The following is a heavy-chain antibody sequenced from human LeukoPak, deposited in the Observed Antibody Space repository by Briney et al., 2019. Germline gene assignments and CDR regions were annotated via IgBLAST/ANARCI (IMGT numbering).Heavy chain of an antibody. CDR1: GYTFTSYY. J-gene: IGHJ5*02. Sequence: ASVKVSCKASGYTFTSYYMHWVRQAPGQGLEWMGIINPSGGSTSYAQKFQGRVTITADTSTDTAYMELSSLRSEDTAVYYCATGYDFWSGYYRNKFDPWGQGTLVTVSS. CDR2: INPSGGST. D-gene: IGHD3-3*01. V-gene: IGHV1-46*01. CDR3: ATGYDFWSGYYRNKFDP.